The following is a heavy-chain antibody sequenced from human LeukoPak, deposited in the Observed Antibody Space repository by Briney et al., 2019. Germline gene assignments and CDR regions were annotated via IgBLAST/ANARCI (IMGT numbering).Heavy chain of an antibody. CDR1: GYTFTSYG. Sequence: RASVKVSCKASGYTFTSYGISWVRQAPGQGLEWMGWISAYNGNTNYAQKLQGRVTMTTDTSTSTAYMELRSLRSDDTAVYYCARDRILSIVGATNFDYWGQGTLVTVSS. V-gene: IGHV1-18*01. J-gene: IGHJ4*02. D-gene: IGHD1-26*01. CDR2: ISAYNGNT. CDR3: ARDRILSIVGATNFDY.